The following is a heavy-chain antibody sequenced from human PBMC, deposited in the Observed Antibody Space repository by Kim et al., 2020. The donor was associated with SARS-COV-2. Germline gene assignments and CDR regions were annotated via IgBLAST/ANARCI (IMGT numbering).Heavy chain of an antibody. J-gene: IGHJ6*01. D-gene: IGHD3-16*02. CDR2: TRNKANSYTT. V-gene: IGHV3-72*01. Sequence: GGSLRLSCAASGFTFSDHYMDWVRQAPGTGLEWVGRTRNKANSYTTEYAASVKGRFTISRDDSKNSLYLQMNSLKTEDTAVYYCARESKGAYHSTVIYY. CDR3: ARESKGAYHSTVIYY. CDR1: GFTFSDHY.